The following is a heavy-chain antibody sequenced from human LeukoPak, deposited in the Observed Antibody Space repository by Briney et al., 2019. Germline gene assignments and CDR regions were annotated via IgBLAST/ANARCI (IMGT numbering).Heavy chain of an antibody. D-gene: IGHD6-19*01. V-gene: IGHV3-30-3*01. CDR3: ARDPHSSGWYFSAFDI. Sequence: GGSLSLSCAASGFTFSSYAMHWVRQAPGKGLEWVAVISYDGTNKHYADSVKGRFTISRDNSNNTLYLQMNSLRAEDTAVYYCARDPHSSGWYFSAFDIWGQGTMVTVSS. CDR2: ISYDGTNK. J-gene: IGHJ3*02. CDR1: GFTFSSYA.